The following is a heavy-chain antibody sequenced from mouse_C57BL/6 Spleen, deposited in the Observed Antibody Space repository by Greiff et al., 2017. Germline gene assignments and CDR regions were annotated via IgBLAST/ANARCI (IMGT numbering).Heavy chain of an antibody. CDR3: ARAFIATVAPDY. D-gene: IGHD1-1*01. J-gene: IGHJ2*01. V-gene: IGHV5-17*01. CDR1: GFTFSDYG. Sequence: EVQLVESGGGLVKPGGSLKLSCAASGFTFSDYGMHWVRQAPGKGLEWVGYISSGSSTIYYADTVKGRFTISRDNAKNTLFLQMTSLKSEDTAMYYCARAFIATVAPDYWGQGTTLTVSS. CDR2: ISSGSSTI.